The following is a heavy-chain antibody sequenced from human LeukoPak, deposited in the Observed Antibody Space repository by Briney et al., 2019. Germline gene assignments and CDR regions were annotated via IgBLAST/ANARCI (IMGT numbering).Heavy chain of an antibody. V-gene: IGHV3-74*01. D-gene: IGHD3-22*01. CDR3: ARDVGLITMIRGMDV. J-gene: IGHJ6*02. Sequence: GGSLRLSCAASGFTFSSYWMHWVRHVPGKGLLWVSRINTDGSSTIHADSVKGRFTISRDNAKNTLYLQMNSLRAEDTAVYYCARDVGLITMIRGMDVWGQGTTVTVSS. CDR1: GFTFSSYW. CDR2: INTDGSST.